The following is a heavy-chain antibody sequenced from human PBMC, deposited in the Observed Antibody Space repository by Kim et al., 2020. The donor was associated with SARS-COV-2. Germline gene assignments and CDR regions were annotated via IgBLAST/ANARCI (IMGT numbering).Heavy chain of an antibody. V-gene: IGHV4-4*02. CDR3: ARGVSSSWTLRSWFDP. J-gene: IGHJ5*02. Sequence: SETLSLTCVVSGASISSSSCWSWVRQPPGKGLEWIGEVDHSGTTSYNVSLKSRVTISVDKSKNQFSLRPNSVSAADTAVYYCARGVSSSWTLRSWFDPWG. D-gene: IGHD2-2*01. CDR1: GASISSSSC. CDR2: VDHSGTT.